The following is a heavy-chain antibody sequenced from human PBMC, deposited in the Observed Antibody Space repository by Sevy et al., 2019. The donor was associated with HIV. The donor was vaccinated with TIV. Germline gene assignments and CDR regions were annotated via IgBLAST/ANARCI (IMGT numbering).Heavy chain of an antibody. D-gene: IGHD2-2*01. CDR1: GGSISSYY. V-gene: IGHV4-59*01. CDR3: ARGIVVVPAARSGDAFDI. Sequence: SETLSLTCTVSGGSISSYYWSWIRQPPGKGLEWIGYIYYSGSTNYNPSLKSRVTISVDTSKNQFSLKLSSVTAADTAGYYCARGIVVVPAARSGDAFDIWGQGTMVTVSS. CDR2: IYYSGST. J-gene: IGHJ3*02.